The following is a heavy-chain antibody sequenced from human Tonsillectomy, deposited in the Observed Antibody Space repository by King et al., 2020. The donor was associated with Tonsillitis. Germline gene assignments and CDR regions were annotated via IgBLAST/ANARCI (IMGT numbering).Heavy chain of an antibody. CDR3: ARRGRITIFGVVKRDFDY. Sequence: LQLQESGPGLVKPSETLSLTCTVSGGSISSSSYYWGWIRQPPGKGLEWIGSIYYSGSTYYNPSLKSRVTISVDTSKNQFSRKLSSVTAADTAVYYCARRGRITIFGVVKRDFDYWGQGTLVTVSS. CDR2: IYYSGST. J-gene: IGHJ4*02. D-gene: IGHD3-3*01. V-gene: IGHV4-39*01. CDR1: GGSISSSSYY.